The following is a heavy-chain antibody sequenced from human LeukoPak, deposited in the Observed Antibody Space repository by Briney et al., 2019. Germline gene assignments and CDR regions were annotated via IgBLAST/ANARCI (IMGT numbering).Heavy chain of an antibody. D-gene: IGHD5-18*01. CDR1: GFTFDDYA. Sequence: GGSLRLSCAASGFTFDDYAMHWVRQAPGKGLEWVSGISWNSGSIGYADSVKGRFTISRDNAKNSLYLQMNSLRAEDTALYYCARGTAMVNDAFDIWGQGTMVTVSS. CDR3: ARGTAMVNDAFDI. CDR2: ISWNSGSI. J-gene: IGHJ3*02. V-gene: IGHV3-9*01.